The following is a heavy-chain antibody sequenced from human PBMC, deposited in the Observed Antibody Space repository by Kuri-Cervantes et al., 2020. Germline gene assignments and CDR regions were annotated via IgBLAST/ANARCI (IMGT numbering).Heavy chain of an antibody. V-gene: IGHV3-30*03. Sequence: GGSLRLSCAASGFTFSDFGMHWVRQAPGKGLEWVAVISYSGNTNYYADSVKGRFTLSRDNSKNTLYLQMNSLRAEDTAIYYCATRMIGTTTLDYYYHGADVWGQGTTVTVSS. CDR3: ATRMIGTTTLDYYYHGADV. CDR1: GFTFSDFG. CDR2: ISYSGNTN. D-gene: IGHD1-7*01. J-gene: IGHJ6*02.